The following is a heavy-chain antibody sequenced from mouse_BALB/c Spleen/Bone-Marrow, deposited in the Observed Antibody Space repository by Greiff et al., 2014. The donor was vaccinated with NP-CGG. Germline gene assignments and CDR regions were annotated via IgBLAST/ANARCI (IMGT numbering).Heavy chain of an antibody. CDR3: AFITTVVEYYFDY. J-gene: IGHJ2*01. V-gene: IGHV14-3*02. CDR2: IDPANGNS. Sequence: EVKVEESGAVLVKPGASVKLSCTASGFNIKDTYMHWVKQRPEQGLEWIGRIDPANGNSKYDPKFQGKATITADTSSNTAYLQLSSLTSEDTAVYYCAFITTVVEYYFDYWGQGTTLTVSS. D-gene: IGHD1-1*01. CDR1: GFNIKDTY.